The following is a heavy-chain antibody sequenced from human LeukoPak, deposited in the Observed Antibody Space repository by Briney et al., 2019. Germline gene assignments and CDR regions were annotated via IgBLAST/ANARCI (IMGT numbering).Heavy chain of an antibody. D-gene: IGHD4-17*01. CDR1: GGSINPYY. J-gene: IGHJ4*02. CDR2: ISYTGST. Sequence: SDTLSLTCTVSGGSINPYYWSWIRQPPRKGLEYIGYISYTGSTNSNPSLKSRLTISVDTSKNQVSLKLRSVTAADTAVYYCARIHDYGDYAFDKWGQGTLVTVSS. CDR3: ARIHDYGDYAFDK. V-gene: IGHV4-59*08.